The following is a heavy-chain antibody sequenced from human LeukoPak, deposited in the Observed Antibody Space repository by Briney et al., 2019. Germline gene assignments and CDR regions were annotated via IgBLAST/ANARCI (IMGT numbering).Heavy chain of an antibody. D-gene: IGHD3-22*01. CDR2: LSGSGGMT. V-gene: IGHV3-23*01. Sequence: PGGSLRLSCAVSGFKFSSYAMSWVRQAPGKGLEWVSALSGSGGMTYSADSVKGRFTISRDNSKNTLYLQMNSLRDEDSAVYYCAKGPFFYYDASGYNYFDSWGQGTLVTVSS. CDR1: GFKFSSYA. J-gene: IGHJ4*02. CDR3: AKGPFFYYDASGYNYFDS.